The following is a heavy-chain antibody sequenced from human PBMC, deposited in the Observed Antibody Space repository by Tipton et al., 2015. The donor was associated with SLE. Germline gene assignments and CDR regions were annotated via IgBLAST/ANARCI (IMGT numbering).Heavy chain of an antibody. Sequence: SLRLSCAASGFTVSSYWMHWVRQDPRKGLVWVSRINENGNTITYAGSVKGRFTISRDNAKNMLYLQMNSLSADDSGLYYFAKDFTGPLDCWGQGTLVTVAS. CDR3: AKDFTGPLDC. CDR2: INENGNTI. CDR1: GFTVSSYW. V-gene: IGHV3-74*01. J-gene: IGHJ4*02.